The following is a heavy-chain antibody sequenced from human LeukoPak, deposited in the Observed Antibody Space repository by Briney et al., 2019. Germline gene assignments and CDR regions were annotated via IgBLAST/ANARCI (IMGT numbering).Heavy chain of an antibody. CDR2: INQDGSEK. CDR1: EFTFSGYW. V-gene: IGHV3-7*01. CDR3: ARGGFVGAADY. J-gene: IGHJ4*02. Sequence: GGSLRLSCAASEFTFSGYWMNWVRQAPGKGPEWVANINQDGSEKHYVDSVKGRFTISRDKAKNSLFLQMNSLRVEDTAVFYCARGGFVGAADYWGQGTLVTVSS. D-gene: IGHD6-13*01.